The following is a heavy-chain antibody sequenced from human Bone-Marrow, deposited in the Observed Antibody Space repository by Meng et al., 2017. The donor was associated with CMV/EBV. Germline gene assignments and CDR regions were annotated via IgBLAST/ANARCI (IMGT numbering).Heavy chain of an antibody. J-gene: IGHJ5*02. CDR3: ARHIAARGDNWFDP. CDR2: IYYSGST. CDR1: GGSFSGYY. Sequence: SETLSLTCAVYGGSFSGYYWSWIRQPPGKGLEWIGSIYYSGSTYYNPSLKSRVTISVDTSKNQFSLKLSSVTAADTAVYYCARHIAARGDNWFDPWGQGTLVTVSS. D-gene: IGHD6-6*01. V-gene: IGHV4-34*01.